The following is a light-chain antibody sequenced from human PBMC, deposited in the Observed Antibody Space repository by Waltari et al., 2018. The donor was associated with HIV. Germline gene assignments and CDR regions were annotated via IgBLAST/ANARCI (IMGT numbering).Light chain of an antibody. CDR2: GNN. CDR1: SSNIGSYY. CDR3: AAWTDSLTAVV. J-gene: IGLJ2*01. V-gene: IGLV1-47*01. Sequence: QSVLTQPPSASGTPGQRVTISCSGSSSNIGSYYVYWYQQLPGTAPTLCLYGNNQRPSGVPDRFSGSKSGTSASLAINGLRSEDEADYYCAAWTDSLTAVVFGGGTKLSVL.